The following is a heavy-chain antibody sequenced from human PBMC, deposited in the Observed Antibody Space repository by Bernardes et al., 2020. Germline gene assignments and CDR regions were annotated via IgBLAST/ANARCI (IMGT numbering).Heavy chain of an antibody. CDR3: AREEVGARPYDMAV. CDR2: IYYSGST. CDR1: GGSISSSSYY. V-gene: IGHV4-39*02. Sequence: SETLSLTCTVSGGSISSSSYYWGWLRQPPGQGLEWIGSIYYSGSTYYNPSLKSRVTISVDTSKNQFSLKLSSVTAADTAVYYCAREEVGARPYDMAVRSKRTTVTVSS. D-gene: IGHD1-26*01. J-gene: IGHJ6*04.